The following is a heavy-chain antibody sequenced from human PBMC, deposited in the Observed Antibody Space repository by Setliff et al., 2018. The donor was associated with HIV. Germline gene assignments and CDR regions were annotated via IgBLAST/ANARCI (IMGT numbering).Heavy chain of an antibody. J-gene: IGHJ6*03. CDR2: IYTSGST. V-gene: IGHV4-61*09. CDR1: GGSISSGSYY. CDR3: ARGPRYGSGNYYYYYYYMDV. Sequence: SETLSLTCTVSGGSISSGSYYWTWIRQSAGKGLEWIGHIYTSGSTNYNPSLKSRVTISVDTSKNQFSLKLSSVTAADTAVYYCARGPRYGSGNYYYYYYYMDVWGKGTTVTVSS. D-gene: IGHD3-10*01.